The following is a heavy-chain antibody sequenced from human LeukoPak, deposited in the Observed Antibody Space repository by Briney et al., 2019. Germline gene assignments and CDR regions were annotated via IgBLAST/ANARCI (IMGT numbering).Heavy chain of an antibody. CDR2: IYYSGST. Sequence: SETLSLTCTVSGGSISSYYWSWIRQPPGKGLEWIGYIYYSGSTNYNPSLKSRVTISVGTSKNQFSLKLSSVTAADTAVYYCASRPYYHYGMDVWGQGTTVTVSS. CDR1: GGSISSYY. CDR3: ASRPYYHYGMDV. J-gene: IGHJ6*02. V-gene: IGHV4-59*01.